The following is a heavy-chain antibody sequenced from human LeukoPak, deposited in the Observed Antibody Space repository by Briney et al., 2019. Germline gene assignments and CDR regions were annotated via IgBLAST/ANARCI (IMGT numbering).Heavy chain of an antibody. CDR2: IYSGGST. CDR1: GFTVSSNY. V-gene: IGHV3-53*01. D-gene: IGHD5-18*01. Sequence: GGSLRLSCAASGFTVSSNYMSWVRQAPGKGLEWVSVIYSGGSTYCADSVKGRFTISRDNSKNTLYLQMNSLRAEDTAVYYCAGGYSYGYSAPFDYWGQGTLVTVSS. CDR3: AGGYSYGYSAPFDY. J-gene: IGHJ4*02.